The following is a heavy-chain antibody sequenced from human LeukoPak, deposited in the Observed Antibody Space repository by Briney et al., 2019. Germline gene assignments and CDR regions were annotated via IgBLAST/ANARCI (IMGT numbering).Heavy chain of an antibody. CDR1: GGSIRSYF. CDR2: VYYSGST. V-gene: IGHV4-59*08. CDR3: AKRPDGTSRFDP. D-gene: IGHD6-6*01. Sequence: SETLSLTCTVSGGSIRSYFWSWIRQPPGKGLEWIGYVYYSGSTNYNPPLKSRVTISVDTSKKQFSLKLSSVTAADTAVYYCAKRPDGTSRFDPWGKEPLVTVS. J-gene: IGHJ5*02.